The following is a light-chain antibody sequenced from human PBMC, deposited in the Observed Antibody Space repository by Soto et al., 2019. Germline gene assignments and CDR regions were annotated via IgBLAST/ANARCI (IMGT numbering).Light chain of an antibody. CDR2: DAS. CDR3: QQYSDYSAHGLT. Sequence: DIQLTQSPSALSASIGDRVTITCRAIQPVITSLAWYQHKPGEAPKLLIYDASILQTGVPSRFSGYASGPEFTLTITSVQPDDFATYYCQQYSDYSAHGLTFGGGTK. J-gene: IGKJ4*01. V-gene: IGKV1-5*01. CDR1: QPVITS.